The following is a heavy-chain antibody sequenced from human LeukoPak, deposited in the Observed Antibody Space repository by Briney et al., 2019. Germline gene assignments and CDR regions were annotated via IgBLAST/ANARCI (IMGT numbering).Heavy chain of an antibody. CDR3: ARGKTMVYCGGDCYRFDN. V-gene: IGHV1-69*01. J-gene: IGHJ4*02. D-gene: IGHD2-21*02. CDR1: GGTFSSYA. Sequence: ASVKVSCKASGGTFSSYAISWVRQAPGQGLGWMGGIIPIFGTANYAQKFQGRVTITADESTSTAYMELSSLRSEDTAVYYCARGKTMVYCGGDCYRFDNWGQGTLVTVSS. CDR2: IIPIFGTA.